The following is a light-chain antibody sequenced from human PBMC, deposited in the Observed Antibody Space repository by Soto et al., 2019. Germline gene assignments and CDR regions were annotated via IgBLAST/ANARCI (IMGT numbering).Light chain of an antibody. CDR1: QNVLYKSNNENY. Sequence: DIVMTQSPDSLAVSLGERATINCKSSQNVLYKSNNENYLAWYQQKPGQPPQLLIYSASTRKPGVPDRFSGSASGSDCTLPISSLQAEDEGVYYYHQYYNTTPYSFGQGTKLEI. CDR2: SAS. CDR3: HQYYNTTPYS. V-gene: IGKV4-1*01. J-gene: IGKJ2*01.